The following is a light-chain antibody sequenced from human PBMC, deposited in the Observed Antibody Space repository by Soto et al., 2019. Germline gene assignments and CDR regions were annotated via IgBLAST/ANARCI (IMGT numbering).Light chain of an antibody. CDR1: QGISNY. Sequence: IQLTQSPSSLSASVGDRVTITCRASQGISNYLAWYQQKPGEAPKLLIYSASTLPRGVSSRFSGSGSGADFTLMISSLQPEDVATYFCQQANIYPFTFGLGTKVEIK. J-gene: IGKJ3*01. CDR3: QQANIYPFT. CDR2: SAS. V-gene: IGKV1-9*01.